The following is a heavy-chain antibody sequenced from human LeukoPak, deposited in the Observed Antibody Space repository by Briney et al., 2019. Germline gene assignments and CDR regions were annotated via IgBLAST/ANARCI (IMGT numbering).Heavy chain of an antibody. V-gene: IGHV3-23*01. J-gene: IGHJ1*01. Sequence: PGGSLRLSCAASGFTFSSYAMSWVRQAPGKGLEWVSAISGSGGSTYYAGSVKGRFTISRDNSKNTLYLQMNSLRAEDTAVYYCAKDPVVVAATQYFQHWGQGTLVTVSS. D-gene: IGHD2-15*01. CDR2: ISGSGGST. CDR3: AKDPVVVAATQYFQH. CDR1: GFTFSSYA.